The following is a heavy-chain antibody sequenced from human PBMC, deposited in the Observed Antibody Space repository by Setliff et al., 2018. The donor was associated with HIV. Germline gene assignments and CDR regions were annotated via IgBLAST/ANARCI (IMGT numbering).Heavy chain of an antibody. V-gene: IGHV3-21*06. D-gene: IGHD7-27*01. J-gene: IGHJ4*02. CDR3: ARDANWGIERGFDS. CDR2: ISDRNDYS. Sequence: GGSLRLSCAASGFTFSSYSFSWVRQAPGKGLEWVSFISDRNDYSFYAGSVKGRFTISRDNTKHLLYLHMHSLRTDDTAVYFCARDANWGIERGFDSWGQGALVTAPQ. CDR1: GFTFSSYS.